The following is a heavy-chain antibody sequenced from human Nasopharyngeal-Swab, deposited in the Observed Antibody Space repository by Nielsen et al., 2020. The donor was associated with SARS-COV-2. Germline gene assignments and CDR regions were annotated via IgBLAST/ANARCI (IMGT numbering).Heavy chain of an antibody. D-gene: IGHD3-22*01. CDR1: GFTFSSYA. CDR3: ARDLYYYDSSGYYDYYYGMDV. CDR2: ISYDGGNK. Sequence: GESLKISCAASGFTFSSYAMHWVRQAPGKGLEWVAVISYDGGNKYYADSVKGRFTISRDNSKNTLYLQMNSLRAEDTAVYYCARDLYYYDSSGYYDYYYGMDVWGQGTTVTVSS. J-gene: IGHJ6*02. V-gene: IGHV3-30*04.